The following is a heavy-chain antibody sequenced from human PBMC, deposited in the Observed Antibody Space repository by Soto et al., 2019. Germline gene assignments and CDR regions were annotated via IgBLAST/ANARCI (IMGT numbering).Heavy chain of an antibody. J-gene: IGHJ4*02. D-gene: IGHD3-3*01. CDR3: AKDMRFLEWLSTGYFDS. CDR1: GFTFSSGG. CDR2: IWYDGTNI. V-gene: IGHV3-33*06. Sequence: GGSLRLSCAASGFTFSSGGMHWVRQAPGKGLEWLAVIWYDGTNIYYAESVKGRFTISRDNSKNTLYLQMNSLRAEDTAVYYCAKDMRFLEWLSTGYFDSWGQGT.